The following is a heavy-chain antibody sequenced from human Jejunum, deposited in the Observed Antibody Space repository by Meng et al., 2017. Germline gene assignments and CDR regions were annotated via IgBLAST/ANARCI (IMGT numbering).Heavy chain of an antibody. Sequence: PLQQSGPGLVKPSQTLPLPCAISGDSVSSNSAGWNWIRQSPSRGLEWLGRTYYRSKWYIDYAVSVKSRITINPDTSKNQFSLHLNSVTPEDTAVYYCAGGGLVRSTRGYFDYWGQGTRVTVSS. D-gene: IGHD1-26*01. V-gene: IGHV6-1*01. CDR3: AGGGLVRSTRGYFDY. J-gene: IGHJ4*02. CDR2: TYYRSKWYI. CDR1: GDSVSSNSAG.